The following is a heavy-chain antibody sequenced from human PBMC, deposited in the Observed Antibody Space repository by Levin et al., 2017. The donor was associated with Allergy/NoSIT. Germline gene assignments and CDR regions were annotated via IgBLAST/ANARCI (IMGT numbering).Heavy chain of an antibody. V-gene: IGHV3-30-3*01. CDR1: GFTFSSYA. D-gene: IGHD3-10*01. J-gene: IGHJ4*02. Sequence: QAGGSLRLSCAASGFTFSSYAMHWVRQAPGKGLEWVAVISYDGSNKDYADSVKGRFTISRDNSKNTLSLQMNSLRPEDTAVYYCVRGNLYYHGSVSYYIHCWGQGTLVTVSS. CDR3: VRGNLYYHGSVSYYIHC. CDR2: ISYDGSNK.